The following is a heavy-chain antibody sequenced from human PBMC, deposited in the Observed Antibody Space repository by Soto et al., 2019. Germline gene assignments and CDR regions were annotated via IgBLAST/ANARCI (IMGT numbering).Heavy chain of an antibody. CDR2: IYYSGST. CDR3: ARDLPITGTTWGVVGMDV. V-gene: IGHV4-30-4*01. CDR1: GGSISSGDYY. Sequence: PSETLSLTCTVSGGSISSGDYYWSWIRQPPGKGLEWIGYIYYSGSTYYNPSLKSRVTISVDTSKNQFSLKLSSVTAADTAVYYCARDLPITGTTWGVVGMDVWGQGTTVTVSS. D-gene: IGHD1-7*01. J-gene: IGHJ6*02.